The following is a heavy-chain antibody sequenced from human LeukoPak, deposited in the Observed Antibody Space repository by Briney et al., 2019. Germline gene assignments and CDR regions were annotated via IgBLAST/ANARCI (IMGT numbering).Heavy chain of an antibody. CDR1: GGTFSSYA. CDR2: IIPILGIA. CDR3: ARDVTSDYCSSTSCYLIP. J-gene: IGHJ5*02. D-gene: IGHD2-2*01. V-gene: IGHV1-69*04. Sequence: GASVKVSCKASGGTFSSYAISWVRQAPGQGLEWMGRIIPILGIANYAQKFQGRVTITADKSTSTAYMELSSLRSEDTAVYYCARDVTSDYCSSTSCYLIPWGQGTLVTVSS.